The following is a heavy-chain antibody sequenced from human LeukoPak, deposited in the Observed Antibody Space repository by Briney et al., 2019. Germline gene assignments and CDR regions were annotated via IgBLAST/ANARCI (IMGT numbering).Heavy chain of an antibody. CDR2: ISGSGGST. D-gene: IGHD5-18*01. CDR3: AKDRGYSYGYFDY. J-gene: IGHJ4*02. Sequence: GGSLRLSCAASGFTFSSYAMSWVRQAPGKGLEWVSAISGSGGSTYYADSVKGRFTISRDNSKNTLYLHMSSLRAEDTAVYYCAKDRGYSYGYFDYWGQGTLVTVSS. CDR1: GFTFSSYA. V-gene: IGHV3-23*01.